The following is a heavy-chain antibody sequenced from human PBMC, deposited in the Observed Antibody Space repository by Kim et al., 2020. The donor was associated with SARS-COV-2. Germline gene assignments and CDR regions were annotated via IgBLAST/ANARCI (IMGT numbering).Heavy chain of an antibody. D-gene: IGHD6-19*01. CDR1: GFTFSSYS. CDR3: AREGGDLADEYSSD. Sequence: GGSLRLSCAASGFTFSSYSMNWVRQAPGKGLEWVSSISSSSSYINYADSVKGRFTISRDNAKNSLYLQMNSLRAEDTAVYYCAREGGDLADEYSSDWGQGTLVTVSS. CDR2: ISSSSSYI. V-gene: IGHV3-21*01. J-gene: IGHJ4*02.